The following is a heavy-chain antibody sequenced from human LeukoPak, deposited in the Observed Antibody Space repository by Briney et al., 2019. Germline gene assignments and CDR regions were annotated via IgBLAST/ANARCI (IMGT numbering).Heavy chain of an antibody. CDR2: IYYSGST. J-gene: IGHJ3*02. Sequence: SETLSLTCTVSGGSISSSNYYWGWIRQPPGKGLEWIGSIYYSGSTYYNPSLKSRVTISVDTSKNQFSLKLSSVTAADTAVYYCTAGRVRIDAFDIWGQGTMVTVSS. D-gene: IGHD1-14*01. CDR1: GGSISSSNYY. CDR3: TAGRVRIDAFDI. V-gene: IGHV4-39*01.